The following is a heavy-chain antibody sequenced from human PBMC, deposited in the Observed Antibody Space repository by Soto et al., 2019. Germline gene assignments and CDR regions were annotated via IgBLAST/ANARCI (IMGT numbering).Heavy chain of an antibody. CDR1: GGTFSSYA. CDR2: IIPIFGTA. V-gene: IGHV1-69*06. CDR3: ARDSPMGPGRGPFDY. Sequence: QVQLVQSGAEVKKPGSSVKVSCKASGGTFSSYAISWVRQAPGQGLEWMGGIIPIFGTANYAQKFQGRVTITADKSTSTAYMELSSLRAEDTAVYYCARDSPMGPGRGPFDYWGQGTLVTVSS. D-gene: IGHD3-10*01. J-gene: IGHJ4*02.